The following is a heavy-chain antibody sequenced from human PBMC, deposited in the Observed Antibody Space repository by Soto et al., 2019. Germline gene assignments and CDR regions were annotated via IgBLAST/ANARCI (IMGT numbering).Heavy chain of an antibody. CDR2: IDPTHGST. CDR3: ARVPYDTTGYYAF. CDR1: GYTFTTYY. Sequence: ASGKVSCKAAGYTFTTYYMHWVRQAPGQGLEWMGVIDPTHGSTTYAQKFQGRVTMTSDTSTNTVYMELSSLKSEDTAVYYCARVPYDTTGYYAFWGQGTLVTVSS. J-gene: IGHJ4*02. D-gene: IGHD3-22*01. V-gene: IGHV1-46*01.